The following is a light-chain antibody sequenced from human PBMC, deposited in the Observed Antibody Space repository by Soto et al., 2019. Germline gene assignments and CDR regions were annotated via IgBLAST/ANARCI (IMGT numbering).Light chain of an antibody. CDR3: QQYGTSFRT. CDR1: QSVRY. CDR2: DAS. Sequence: EIVLTRSPGTLSLSPGERATLSCRASQSVRYLAWYQQKPGQAPRLLIYDASSRATGIPDRFSGSGSGTDFTLTISRLEPEDFAVYYCQQYGTSFRTFGQGTKVEFK. J-gene: IGKJ1*01. V-gene: IGKV3-20*01.